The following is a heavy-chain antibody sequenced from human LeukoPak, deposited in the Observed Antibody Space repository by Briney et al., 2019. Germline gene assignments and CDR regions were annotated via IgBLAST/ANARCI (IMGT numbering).Heavy chain of an antibody. Sequence: ETLSLTCAVYGGSFSGYYWSWIRQPPGKGLEWVANIKQDGSEKYYVDSVKGRFSISRDDTKNSLYLQLNSLRAEDTAVYYCAREGLRFLEWSSYYFDYWGLGTLVTVSS. CDR2: IKQDGSEK. CDR1: GGSFSGYY. CDR3: AREGLRFLEWSSYYFDY. D-gene: IGHD3-3*01. J-gene: IGHJ4*02. V-gene: IGHV3-7*01.